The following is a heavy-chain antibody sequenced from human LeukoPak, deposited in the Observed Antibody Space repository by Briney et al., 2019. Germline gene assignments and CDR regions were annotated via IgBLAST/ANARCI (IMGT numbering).Heavy chain of an antibody. J-gene: IGHJ6*02. V-gene: IGHV3-43*02. CDR1: GFTFDDYA. CDR2: ISGDGGST. D-gene: IGHD6-13*01. CDR3: AKEGWGIAAASPYCYYYGMDV. Sequence: SGGSLRLSCAASGFTFDDYAMHWVRQAPGKGLEWVSLISGDGGSTYYADSVKGRFTISRDNSKNSLYLQMNSLRTEDTALYYCAKEGWGIAAASPYCYYYGMDVWGQGTTVTVSS.